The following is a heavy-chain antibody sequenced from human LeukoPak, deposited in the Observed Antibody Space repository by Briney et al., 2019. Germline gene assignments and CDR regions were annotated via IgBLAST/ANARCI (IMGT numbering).Heavy chain of an antibody. CDR2: IYHSGST. CDR3: ASLRVPTDY. Sequence: SQTLSLTCTVSGYSISSGYYWGWIRQPPGKGLEWIGSIYHSGSTYYNPSLKSRVTISVDTSKNQFSLKLSSVTAADTAVYYCASLRVPTDYWGQGTLVTVSS. J-gene: IGHJ4*02. V-gene: IGHV4-38-2*02. D-gene: IGHD2-2*01. CDR1: GYSISSGYY.